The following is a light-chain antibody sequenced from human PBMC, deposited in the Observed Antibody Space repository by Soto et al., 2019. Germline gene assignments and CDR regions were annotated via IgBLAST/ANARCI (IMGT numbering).Light chain of an antibody. CDR1: QSVTNSY. CDR3: QQYGFSPIT. Sequence: IVLTQSPDTLSLSPGERATLSCRASQSVTNSYLAWYQQKHGQAPRLLIYDASSRATGIPDRFSSSGSGAEYTLTISRLEPEDFAVYSCQQYGFSPITFGQGTRLEIK. V-gene: IGKV3-20*01. J-gene: IGKJ5*01. CDR2: DAS.